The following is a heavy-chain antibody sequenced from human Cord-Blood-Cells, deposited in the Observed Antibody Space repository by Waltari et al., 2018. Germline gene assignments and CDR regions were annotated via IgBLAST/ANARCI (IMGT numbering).Heavy chain of an antibody. V-gene: IGHV4-38-2*02. CDR2: IYHSGST. Sequence: QVQLQESGPGLVKPSETLSLTFTVSGYSISSGYSWGWIRQPPGNGMEGIGCIYHSGSTYYKPSLKSRVTISVATSKNQFSLRLSSVTAADTAVYYCASDYYGSGSDAFDIWGHGTMVTVSS. D-gene: IGHD3-10*01. CDR3: ASDYYGSGSDAFDI. CDR1: GYSISSGYS. J-gene: IGHJ3*02.